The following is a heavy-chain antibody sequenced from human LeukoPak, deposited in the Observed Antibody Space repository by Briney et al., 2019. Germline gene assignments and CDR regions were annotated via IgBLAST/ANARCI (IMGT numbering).Heavy chain of an antibody. CDR3: AAGQSRWYFDY. J-gene: IGHJ4*02. V-gene: IGHV4-31*03. CDR2: IYYGGST. Sequence: SQTLSHTCTVSGGSISSGGYYWSWIRQHPGKGLEWIGYIYYGGSTYYNPSLKSRVTISVDTSKNQFSLKLSSVTAADTAVYYCAAGQSRWYFDYWGQGTLVTVSS. CDR1: GGSISSGGYY.